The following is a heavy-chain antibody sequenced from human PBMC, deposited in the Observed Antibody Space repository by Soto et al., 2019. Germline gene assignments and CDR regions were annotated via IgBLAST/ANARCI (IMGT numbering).Heavy chain of an antibody. D-gene: IGHD2-15*01. CDR2: LRSKAYGGTT. CDR1: GFAFGDHA. V-gene: IGHV3-49*03. CDR3: TRAGGSWTYYYYYMDV. Sequence: GGSLRLSCAASGFAFGDHAMSWFRQAPGRRLEWVGFLRSKAYGGTTEYAASVKGRFTISRDDSKSIAYLQMNSLSTEDTAVYYCTRAGGSWTYYYYYMDVWGKGTTVTVSS. J-gene: IGHJ6*03.